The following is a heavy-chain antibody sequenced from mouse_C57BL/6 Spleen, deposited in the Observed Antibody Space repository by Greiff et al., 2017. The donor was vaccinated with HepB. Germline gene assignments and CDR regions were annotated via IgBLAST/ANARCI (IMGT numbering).Heavy chain of an antibody. CDR3: ARKRDGNPYYFDY. CDR2: IYPGDGDT. J-gene: IGHJ2*01. Sequence: VQLQQSGPELVKPGASVKISCKASGYAFSSSWMNWVKQRPGKGLEWIGRIYPGDGDTNYNGKFKGKATLTADKSSSTAYMQLSSLTSEDSAVYFCARKRDGNPYYFDYWGQGTTLTVSS. V-gene: IGHV1-82*01. CDR1: GYAFSSSW. D-gene: IGHD2-1*01.